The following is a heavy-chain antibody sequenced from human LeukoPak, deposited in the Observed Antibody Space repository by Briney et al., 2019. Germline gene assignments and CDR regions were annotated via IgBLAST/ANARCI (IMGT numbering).Heavy chain of an antibody. CDR1: GGSISSSSYY. Sequence: PSETLSLTCTVSGGSISSSSYYWGWIRQPPGKGLEWIGSIYYSGSTYYNPSLKSRVTISVDTSKNQFSLKLSSVTAADTAVYYCARGLAMAPQGRYYFDYWGQGTLVTVSS. V-gene: IGHV4-39*07. D-gene: IGHD5-24*01. CDR2: IYYSGST. CDR3: ARGLAMAPQGRYYFDY. J-gene: IGHJ4*02.